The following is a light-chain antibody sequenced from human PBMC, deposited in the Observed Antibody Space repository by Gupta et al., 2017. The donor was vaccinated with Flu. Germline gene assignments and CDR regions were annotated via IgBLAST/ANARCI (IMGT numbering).Light chain of an antibody. Sequence: SLGERATINCKSSQSGLYSSKNKNYLAWYQQKPGQPPKLLIYWASTRESGVPDRFSGSGSGTDFTLTISSLQAEDVAVYYCQQEYSTPWTFGQGTKVEIK. CDR3: QQEYSTPWT. CDR1: QSGLYSSKNKNY. CDR2: WAS. V-gene: IGKV4-1*01. J-gene: IGKJ1*01.